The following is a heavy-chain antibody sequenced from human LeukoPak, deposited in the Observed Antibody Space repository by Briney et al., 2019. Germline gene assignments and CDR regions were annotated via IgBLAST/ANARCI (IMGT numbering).Heavy chain of an antibody. D-gene: IGHD5-12*01. Sequence: GGSLRLSCAASGFTFIDFYMSWIRRAPGKGLEGGSYISSSGSTIYYADSVKGRLTISRDNAKNSLYLQMNSLGAEDTAVYYCARDGRRGWLPSYDFDYWGQGTLVTVSS. CDR2: ISSSGSTI. V-gene: IGHV3-11*01. CDR1: GFTFIDFY. J-gene: IGHJ4*02. CDR3: ARDGRRGWLPSYDFDY.